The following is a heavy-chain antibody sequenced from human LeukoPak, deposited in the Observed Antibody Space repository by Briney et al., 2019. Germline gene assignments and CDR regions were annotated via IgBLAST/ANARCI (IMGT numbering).Heavy chain of an antibody. V-gene: IGHV3-21*01. CDR3: ARDPSSGSYSFFDY. D-gene: IGHD1-26*01. Sequence: GGSLRLSCAASGFTFSNYVMDWVRQAPGKGLEWVSAISGNSDGADYADSVKGRFTISRDNAKNSLYLQMNSLRAEDTAVYYCARDPSSGSYSFFDYWGQGTLVTVSS. CDR1: GFTFSNYV. J-gene: IGHJ4*02. CDR2: ISGNSDGA.